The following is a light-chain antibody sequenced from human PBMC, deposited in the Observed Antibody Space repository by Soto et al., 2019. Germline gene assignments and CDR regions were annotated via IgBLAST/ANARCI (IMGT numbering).Light chain of an antibody. V-gene: IGLV1-44*01. CDR1: SSNIGSNV. Sequence: QPVLTQPTSLSASGTPGQGVTISCSGGSSNIGSNVVTWYQHLPGTAPKLLIFNNFQRPSGVPDRFSGSKSGTSASLAISGLQSEDEADYYCGAWDDSLNAWLFGGGTKLTVL. CDR3: GAWDDSLNAWL. CDR2: NNF. J-gene: IGLJ3*02.